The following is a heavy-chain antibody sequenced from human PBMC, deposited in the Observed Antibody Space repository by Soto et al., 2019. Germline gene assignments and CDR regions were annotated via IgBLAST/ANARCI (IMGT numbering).Heavy chain of an antibody. CDR3: AKDRNYYDSSGYYGQLGYFDY. Sequence: PGGSLRLSCAASGFTFSSYAMSWVRQAPGKGLEWVSAISGSGGSTYYADSVKGRFTISRDNSKNTLYLQMNSLRAEDTAVYYCAKDRNYYDSSGYYGQLGYFDYWGQGTLVTVSS. CDR1: GFTFSSYA. CDR2: ISGSGGST. D-gene: IGHD3-22*01. V-gene: IGHV3-23*01. J-gene: IGHJ4*02.